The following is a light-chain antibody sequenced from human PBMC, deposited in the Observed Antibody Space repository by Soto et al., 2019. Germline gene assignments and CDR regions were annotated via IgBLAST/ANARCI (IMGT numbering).Light chain of an antibody. J-gene: IGLJ1*01. Sequence: QSALTQPASVSGSPGQSITISCTGTSSDVGGYNYVSWYQQHPGKAPKLMIFDVNNRPSGVSSRFSGSKSGNTASLTISGLQAEDEAAYYCHSYTTSSALYVFGTGTKVTVL. CDR1: SSDVGGYNY. CDR2: DVN. V-gene: IGLV2-14*03. CDR3: HSYTTSSALYV.